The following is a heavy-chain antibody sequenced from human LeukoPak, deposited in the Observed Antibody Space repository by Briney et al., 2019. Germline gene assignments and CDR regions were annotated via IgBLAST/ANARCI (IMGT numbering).Heavy chain of an antibody. CDR1: GFTVSSNY. J-gene: IGHJ4*02. V-gene: IGHV3-66*01. D-gene: IGHD1-26*01. Sequence: GFLRLSCAASGFTVSSNYMSWVRQAPGMGLEWVSVIYSGGTTYYADSVKGRFTISRDNSKNTLYLQMNTLRVEDTAVYYCARGRVGPYPGTYYWGQGTLVTVSS. CDR3: ARGRVGPYPGTYY. CDR2: IYSGGTT.